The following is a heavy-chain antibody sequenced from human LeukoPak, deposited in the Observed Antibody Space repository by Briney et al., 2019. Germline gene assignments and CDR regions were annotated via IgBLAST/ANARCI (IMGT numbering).Heavy chain of an antibody. Sequence: SQTLSLTCTVSGGSISSGGYYWSWIRQHPGKGLEWIGYIYYSGSTYYNPSLKSRVTISVDTSKNQFSLKLSSVTAADTAVYYCARHHFQLSALDYWGQGTLVTVSS. CDR1: GGSISSGGYY. V-gene: IGHV4-31*03. J-gene: IGHJ4*02. CDR2: IYYSGST. CDR3: ARHHFQLSALDY. D-gene: IGHD2-2*01.